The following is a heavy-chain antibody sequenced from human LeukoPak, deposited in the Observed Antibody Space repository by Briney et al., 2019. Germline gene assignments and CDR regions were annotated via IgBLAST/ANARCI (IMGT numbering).Heavy chain of an antibody. CDR2: IKTDGSST. CDR1: GFSFSSYW. Sequence: GGSLRLSCAASGFSFSSYWMHWVRQAPGKGLVCVSRIKTDGSSTSYADSVKGRFTISRDNAKNTLYLQMNSLRAEDTAVYYCARVSVGRYYFDNWGQGTPVTVS. J-gene: IGHJ4*02. CDR3: ARVSVGRYYFDN. D-gene: IGHD3-3*02. V-gene: IGHV3-74*01.